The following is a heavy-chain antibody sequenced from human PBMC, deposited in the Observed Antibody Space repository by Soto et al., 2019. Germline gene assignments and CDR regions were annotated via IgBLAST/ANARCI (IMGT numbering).Heavy chain of an antibody. D-gene: IGHD6-13*01. V-gene: IGHV4-39*01. CDR2: IYYSGST. J-gene: IGHJ6*02. CDR1: GGSISSSSYY. CDR3: ASNYSGSWYFYYYYGMDV. Sequence: PSETLSLTCTVSGGSISSSSYYWGWIRQPPGKGLEWIGSIYYSGSTYYNPSLKSRVTISVDTSKNQFSLKLSSVTAADTAVYYCASNYSGSWYFYYYYGMDVWGQGTTVTVSS.